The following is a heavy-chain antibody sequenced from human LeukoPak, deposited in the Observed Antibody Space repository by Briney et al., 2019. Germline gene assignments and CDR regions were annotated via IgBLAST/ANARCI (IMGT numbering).Heavy chain of an antibody. CDR3: ATVHSSSWYHRTPTFDC. CDR2: FDPEDGET. V-gene: IGHV1-24*01. D-gene: IGHD6-13*01. CDR1: GYTLTELS. Sequence: ASVKVSCKVSGYTLTELSMHWVREAPGKGLEWMGGFDPEDGETIYAQKFQGRVTMTEDTSTDTAYMELSSLRSEDTAVYYCATVHSSSWYHRTPTFDCWGQGTLVTVSS. J-gene: IGHJ4*02.